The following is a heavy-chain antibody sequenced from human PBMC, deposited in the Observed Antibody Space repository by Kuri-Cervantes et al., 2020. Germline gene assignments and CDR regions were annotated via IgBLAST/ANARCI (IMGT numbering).Heavy chain of an antibody. CDR2: INAGNGNT. V-gene: IGHV1-3*01. J-gene: IGHJ5*02. D-gene: IGHD2-15*01. Sequence: ASVKVSCKASGYTFTGYYMHWVRQAPGQRLEWMGWINAGNGNTKYSQKFQGRVTLTRDTSASTAYMELSSLRSEDTAVYYCARQGGYCSGGSCYWLSFDPWGQGTLVTVSS. CDR1: GYTFTGYY. CDR3: ARQGGYCSGGSCYWLSFDP.